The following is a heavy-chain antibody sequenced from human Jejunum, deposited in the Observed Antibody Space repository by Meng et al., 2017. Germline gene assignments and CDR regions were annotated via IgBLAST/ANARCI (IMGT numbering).Heavy chain of an antibody. Sequence: GGLLRLSCAVSGLPFSSHAMHWFRKAPVKGLEWVGNISFDGTRNFCADSVKGRFTISRDNSKNMVYLQMNSLRVEDTDVYYCAREIWTETSGTYYDYWGQGTLVTVSS. V-gene: IGHV3-30*07. J-gene: IGHJ4*02. CDR3: AREIWTETSGTYYDY. CDR1: GLPFSSHA. CDR2: ISFDGTRN. D-gene: IGHD3-10*01.